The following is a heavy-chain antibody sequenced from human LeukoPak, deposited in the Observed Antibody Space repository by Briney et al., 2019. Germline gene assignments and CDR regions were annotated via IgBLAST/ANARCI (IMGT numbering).Heavy chain of an antibody. J-gene: IGHJ4*02. CDR3: ARHGRDGYNYGPVVYY. CDR1: GGSISSSY. D-gene: IGHD5-24*01. V-gene: IGHV4-59*05. Sequence: PSETLSLTCTVYGGSISSSYWSWIRQPPGKGLEWIGSMYYRGSTYYNPSLKSRVTLSVDTPKNQFSLKLRSVTDADTAVYYCARHGRDGYNYGPVVYYWGQGTLVTVSS. CDR2: MYYRGST.